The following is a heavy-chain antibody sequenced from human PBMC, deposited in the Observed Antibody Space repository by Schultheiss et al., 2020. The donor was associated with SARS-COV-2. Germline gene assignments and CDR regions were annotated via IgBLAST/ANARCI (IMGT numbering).Heavy chain of an antibody. Sequence: ASVKVSCEASGYSFTNYAVNWVRQAPGQGLEWMGWINTNTGNPTYAQGFTGRFVFSLDTSVSTAYLQISSLKAEDTAVYYCAREGSAAVAGVNYWFDPWGQGTLVTVSS. CDR3: AREGSAAVAGVNYWFDP. V-gene: IGHV7-4-1*02. D-gene: IGHD6-19*01. CDR2: INTNTGNP. J-gene: IGHJ5*02. CDR1: GYSFTNYA.